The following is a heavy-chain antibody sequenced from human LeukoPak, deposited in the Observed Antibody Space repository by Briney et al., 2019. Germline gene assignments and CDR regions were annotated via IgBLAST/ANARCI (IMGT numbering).Heavy chain of an antibody. Sequence: PGGSLRLSCAASGFSFTNYWMGWVRQAPGKGLEWVANVKEDGTTRQYVDSVKGRLTISGDNAKNSLYLQMDSLRAKDTAVYYCVSQEVVPHWGQGTLVSVSS. V-gene: IGHV3-7*01. CDR2: VKEDGTTR. J-gene: IGHJ4*02. CDR1: GFSFTNYW. D-gene: IGHD2-15*01. CDR3: VSQEVVPH.